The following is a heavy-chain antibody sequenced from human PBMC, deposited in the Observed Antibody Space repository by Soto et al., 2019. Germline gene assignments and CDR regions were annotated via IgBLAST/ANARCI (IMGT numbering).Heavy chain of an antibody. Sequence: TLETLSLTCTVSGGSIRSGCYYWSWIRQHPGKGLEWIGYIYYSGSTYYNPSLKSRVTISVDTSKNQSSLKLSSVTAADTAVYYCARGRLATTVTDVGYFDYWGQGTLVTVSS. CDR3: ARGRLATTVTDVGYFDY. CDR2: IYYSGST. D-gene: IGHD4-17*01. J-gene: IGHJ4*02. V-gene: IGHV4-31*03. CDR1: GGSIRSGCYY.